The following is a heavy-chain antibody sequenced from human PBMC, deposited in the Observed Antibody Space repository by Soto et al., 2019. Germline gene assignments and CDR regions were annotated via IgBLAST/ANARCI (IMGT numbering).Heavy chain of an antibody. CDR1: KFTFSTYA. J-gene: IGHJ4*02. V-gene: IGHV3-23*01. CDR2: ISGSGDNT. Sequence: EVQLLESGGGLVQRGGSLRLSCAASKFTFSTYAMTWVGQAPGKGLEWVSDISGSGDNTYYADSVKGRFTISRDNSKSTLYLQMNSLRAEDTAVYYCAKDMVHCTGTRCARYFEKWGRGTLVTVSS. CDR3: AKDMVHCTGTRCARYFEK. D-gene: IGHD2-8*02.